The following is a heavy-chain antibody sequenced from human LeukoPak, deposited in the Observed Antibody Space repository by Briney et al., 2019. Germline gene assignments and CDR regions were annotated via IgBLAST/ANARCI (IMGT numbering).Heavy chain of an antibody. D-gene: IGHD2-15*01. V-gene: IGHV1-8*01. CDR2: MNHNSGNT. Sequence: GASVKVSCKASGYTFTSYDINWVRQATGQGLEWMAWMNHNSGNTGYAHTFKGRVTMTRNNSISTAYMQLSSLRTEDTAVYYCARLGEVVPWGQGTLVTVSS. CDR1: GYTFTSYD. CDR3: ARLGEVVP. J-gene: IGHJ5*02.